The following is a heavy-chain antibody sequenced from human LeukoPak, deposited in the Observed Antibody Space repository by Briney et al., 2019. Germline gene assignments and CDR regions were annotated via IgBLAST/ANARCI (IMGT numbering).Heavy chain of an antibody. CDR3: ARPYYYDSSGYYVEYFQH. CDR2: ISSSSSYI. CDR1: GFTFSSCS. J-gene: IGHJ1*01. Sequence: GGSLRLSCAASGFTFSSCSMNWVRQAPGKELEWFSSISSSSSYIYYADSVKGRFTISRDNAKNSLYLQMNSLRAEDTAVYYCARPYYYDSSGYYVEYFQHWGQGTLVTVSS. D-gene: IGHD3-22*01. V-gene: IGHV3-21*01.